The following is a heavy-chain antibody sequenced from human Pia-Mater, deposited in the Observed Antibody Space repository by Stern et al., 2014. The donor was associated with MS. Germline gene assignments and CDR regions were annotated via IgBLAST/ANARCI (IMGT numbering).Heavy chain of an antibody. CDR3: ARDIYCTNGVCYYGMDV. D-gene: IGHD2-8*01. J-gene: IGHJ6*02. Sequence: EGQLVESGGGVVRPGGSLRLSCAASGFTFDDYGMSWVRQAPGKGLEWVSGINWNGGSTGYADSVKGRFTISRDNAKNSLYLQMNSLRAEDTALYHCARDIYCTNGVCYYGMDVWGQGTTVTVSS. CDR1: GFTFDDYG. V-gene: IGHV3-20*01. CDR2: INWNGGST.